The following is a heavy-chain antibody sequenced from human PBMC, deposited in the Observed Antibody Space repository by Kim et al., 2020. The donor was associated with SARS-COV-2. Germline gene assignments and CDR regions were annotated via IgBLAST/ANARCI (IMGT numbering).Heavy chain of an antibody. J-gene: IGHJ3*02. CDR1: GFTFSSYA. Sequence: GGSLRLSCAASGFTFSSYAMSWVRQAPGKGLEWVSAISGSGGSTYYADSVKGRFTISRDNSKNTLYLQMNSLRAEDTAVYYCAKDQLFHDYGGGSAFDIWGQGTMVTVSS. D-gene: IGHD4-17*01. V-gene: IGHV3-23*01. CDR3: AKDQLFHDYGGGSAFDI. CDR2: ISGSGGST.